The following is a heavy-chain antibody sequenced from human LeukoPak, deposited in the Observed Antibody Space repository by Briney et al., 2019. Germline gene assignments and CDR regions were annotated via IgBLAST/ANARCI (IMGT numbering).Heavy chain of an antibody. CDR2: ISSSGSTI. V-gene: IGHV3-11*01. CDR1: GFTFSDYY. D-gene: IGHD6-19*01. CDR3: ARRKVAARANDAFDI. Sequence: PGGSLRLSCAASGFTFSDYYMSWIRQAPGKGLEWVSYISSSGSTIYYADSVKGRFTISRDNAKNSLYLQMNSLRAEDTAVYYCARRKVAARANDAFDIWGQGTMVTVSS. J-gene: IGHJ3*02.